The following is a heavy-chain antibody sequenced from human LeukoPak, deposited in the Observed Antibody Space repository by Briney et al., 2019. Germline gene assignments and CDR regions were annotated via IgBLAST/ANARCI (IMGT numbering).Heavy chain of an antibody. CDR3: ARSTLPGRSGRTEFFQH. J-gene: IGHJ1*01. V-gene: IGHV3-23*01. CDR1: GFTFSNYA. CDR2: ISGFDPGT. Sequence: QPGGSLRLSCAASGFTFSNYAMSWVRQAPGKGLEWVSTISGFDPGTYYADSVGGRFTISRDNAKNSLYLQMHSLRAEDTAMYYCARSTLPGRSGRTEFFQHWGQGTLVTVSS. D-gene: IGHD6-19*01.